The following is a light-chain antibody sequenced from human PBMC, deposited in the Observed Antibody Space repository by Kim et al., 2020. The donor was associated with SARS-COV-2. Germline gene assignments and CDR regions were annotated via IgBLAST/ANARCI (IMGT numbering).Light chain of an antibody. Sequence: ASVGDRVPITCRPSQDIIHSLAWYQHHPGKAPELLIYGAMTAQVGVPSRFSGSGSGTDFTLTIDNLQPGDFATYFCQQLSTYPRTFGPGTKVDIK. CDR1: QDIIHS. J-gene: IGKJ1*01. CDR2: GAM. V-gene: IGKV1-9*01. CDR3: QQLSTYPRT.